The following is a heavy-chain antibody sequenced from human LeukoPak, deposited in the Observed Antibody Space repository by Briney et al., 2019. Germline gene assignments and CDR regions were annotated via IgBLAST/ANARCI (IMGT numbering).Heavy chain of an antibody. D-gene: IGHD2-15*01. V-gene: IGHV1-18*04. J-gene: IGHJ5*02. CDR1: GYTFTSYG. CDR3: ARDRYCSGGSCPRAAGWFDP. CDR2: ISAYNGNT. Sequence: ASVKVSRKASGYTFTSYGISWVRQAPGQGLEWMGWISAYNGNTNYAQKLQGRVTMTTDTSTSTAYMELRSLRSDDTAVYYCARDRYCSGGSCPRAAGWFDPWGQGTLVTVSS.